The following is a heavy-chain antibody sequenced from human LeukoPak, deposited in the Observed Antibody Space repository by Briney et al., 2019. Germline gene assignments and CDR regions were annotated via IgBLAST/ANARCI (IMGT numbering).Heavy chain of an antibody. V-gene: IGHV4-30-4*01. D-gene: IGHD4-23*01. CDR3: ARGWELRYFDH. Sequence: SQTLSLTCTVSGGSISSGDYYWNWIRQPPGKGLECIGYIFYSGSTYYNPSLKSRVTISGDTSKNQFSLKLSSVTAADTAVYYCARGWELRYFDHWGQGTLVTVSS. J-gene: IGHJ4*02. CDR1: GGSISSGDYY. CDR2: IFYSGST.